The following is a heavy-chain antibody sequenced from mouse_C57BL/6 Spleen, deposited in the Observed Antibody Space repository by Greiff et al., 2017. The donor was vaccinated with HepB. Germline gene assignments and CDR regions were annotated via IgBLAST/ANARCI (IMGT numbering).Heavy chain of an antibody. CDR1: GYSFTNYL. CDR2: FNPGSGGT. Sequence: VQLQQSGAELVRPGTSVKVPCKASGYSFTNYLIEWVKQRPGQGLEWIGVFNPGSGGTNYNEKFKGKATLTADKSSSTAYMQLSSLTSEDSAVYFCARDLAWFAYWGQGTLVTVSA. J-gene: IGHJ3*01. V-gene: IGHV1-54*01. CDR3: ARDLAWFAY.